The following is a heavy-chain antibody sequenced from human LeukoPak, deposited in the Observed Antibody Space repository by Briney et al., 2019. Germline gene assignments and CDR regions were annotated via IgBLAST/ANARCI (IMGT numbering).Heavy chain of an antibody. D-gene: IGHD3-10*01. CDR2: ISSSGSTI. J-gene: IGHJ5*02. CDR3: ARDKDDYGSGNHWFDP. Sequence: GGSLRLSCAASGFTFSSYNMNWVRQAPGKGLEWVSYISSSGSTIYYADSVKGRFTISRDNAKNSLYLQMNSLRAEDTAVYYCARDKDDYGSGNHWFDPWGQGTLVTVSS. CDR1: GFTFSSYN. V-gene: IGHV3-48*04.